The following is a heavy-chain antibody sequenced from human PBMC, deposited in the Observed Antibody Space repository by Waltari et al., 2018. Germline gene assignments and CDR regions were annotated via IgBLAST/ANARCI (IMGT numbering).Heavy chain of an antibody. V-gene: IGHV2-5*01. CDR3: AHRPAYRSYFDY. D-gene: IGHD3-16*02. Sequence: QITLKESGPTMVKPTQTLTLTCTFSGFSLSTSGVGVGWIRQPPGKALEWLALIYWNDDKRYRPSLQSGLSITKDTSKNQVVLTMTNMDPVDTATYFCAHRPAYRSYFDYWGQGTLVTVSS. CDR1: GFSLSTSGVG. J-gene: IGHJ4*02. CDR2: IYWNDDK.